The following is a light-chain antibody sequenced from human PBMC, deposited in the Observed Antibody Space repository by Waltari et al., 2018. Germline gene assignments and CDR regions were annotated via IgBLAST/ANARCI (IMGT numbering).Light chain of an antibody. CDR1: KLGDKY. CDR3: QAWDSRHVI. J-gene: IGLJ2*01. CDR2: QDT. V-gene: IGLV3-1*01. Sequence: SYELTQPPSVSVFPGQTASITCSGDKLGDKYASWYQQKPGQSPVLVICQDTKRPSGIPERFSGSNSGNTATLTISGTQAMDEADYYCQAWDSRHVIIGGGTKLTVL.